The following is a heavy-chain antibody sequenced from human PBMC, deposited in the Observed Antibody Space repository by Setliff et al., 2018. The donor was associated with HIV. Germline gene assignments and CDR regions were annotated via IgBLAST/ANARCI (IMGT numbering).Heavy chain of an antibody. CDR1: GFTFGDYS. CDR2: IRSTPYGGTT. D-gene: IGHD3-10*01. J-gene: IGHJ6*03. CDR3: TRDGVIKYYYYYYYMDV. Sequence: GGSLRLSCTASGFTFGDYSMSWVRQAPGKGLEWVAFIRSTPYGGTTEYAAPVKGRFTISRDDSKSIAYLQMNSLKTEDTAVYYCTRDGVIKYYYYYYYMDVWGKGTTVTVSS. V-gene: IGHV3-49*04.